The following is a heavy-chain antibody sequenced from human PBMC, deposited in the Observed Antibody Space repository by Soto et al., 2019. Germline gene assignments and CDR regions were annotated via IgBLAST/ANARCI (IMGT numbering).Heavy chain of an antibody. J-gene: IGHJ4*01. CDR3: ARDDGATAVASAFEY. Sequence: GGSLRLSCITSGFTFTYYAFHWVRQAPGKGLEWVAVISFDGSNIHYADSVKGRFTISRDKSKNTLSLQMNSLRAGDTALYFCARDDGATAVASAFEYWGQGTLVTVSS. D-gene: IGHD5-12*01. CDR1: GFTFTYYA. V-gene: IGHV3-30-3*01. CDR2: ISFDGSNI.